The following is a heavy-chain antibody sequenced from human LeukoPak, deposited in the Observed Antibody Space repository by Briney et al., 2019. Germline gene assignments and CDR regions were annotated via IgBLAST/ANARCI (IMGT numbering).Heavy chain of an antibody. CDR1: GFTFSSYS. Sequence: GGSLRLSCAASGFTFSSYSMSWVRQAPGKGLEWVSYISSGGSTIYYADSVKGRFTISRENVKNSLYLQMNSLRAEDTAVYYCARGKGLQYFDYWGQGTLVTVSS. J-gene: IGHJ4*02. D-gene: IGHD2-21*01. CDR3: ARGKGLQYFDY. V-gene: IGHV3-48*01. CDR2: ISSGGSTI.